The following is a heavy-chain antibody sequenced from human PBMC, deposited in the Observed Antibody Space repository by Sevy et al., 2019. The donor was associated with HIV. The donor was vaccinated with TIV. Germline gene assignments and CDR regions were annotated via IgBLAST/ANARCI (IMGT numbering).Heavy chain of an antibody. D-gene: IGHD2-21*01. Sequence: GGSLRLSCAASGFSYSSYGMHWVRQAPGKGLEWVAYIQYDGSNKDYADSVKGRFTISRDNSKKTLDLQMKSLRVEDTAVYYCVKEGGGEGGDHWGQGTLVTVS. CDR3: VKEGGGEGGDH. CDR2: IQYDGSNK. CDR1: GFSYSSYG. J-gene: IGHJ4*02. V-gene: IGHV3-30*02.